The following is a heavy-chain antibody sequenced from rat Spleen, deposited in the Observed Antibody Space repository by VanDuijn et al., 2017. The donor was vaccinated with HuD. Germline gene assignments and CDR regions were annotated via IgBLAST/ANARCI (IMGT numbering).Heavy chain of an antibody. CDR3: ASTYYGYTSFDY. V-gene: IGHV3-1*01. D-gene: IGHD1-9*01. CDR1: GYSITDNY. CDR2: INYSGST. J-gene: IGHJ2*01. Sequence: EVQLQESGPGLVKPSQSLSLTCSVTGYSITDNYWAWIRKFPGNRMEWIGHINYSGSTNYNPSLKSRISIIRDTSKNQFFLQLNSVTTEDTATYYCASTYYGYTSFDYWGQGVMVTVSS.